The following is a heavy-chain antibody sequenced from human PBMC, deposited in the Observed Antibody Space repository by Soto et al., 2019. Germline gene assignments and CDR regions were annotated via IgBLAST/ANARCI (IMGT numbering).Heavy chain of an antibody. Sequence: QVQLVQSGAEVRKPGSSVKVFCKASGGTFSRHAISWVRQAPGQGLEWMGGIIPIFGTANHAQKFQGRVTIIAVASTSTVYMELSSLRSEDTAMYYCARGWGYDSNDYYYAYWGQGPLVIVSS. CDR2: IIPIFGTA. CDR1: GGTFSRHA. V-gene: IGHV1-69*01. CDR3: ARGWGYDSNDYYYAY. D-gene: IGHD3-22*01. J-gene: IGHJ4*02.